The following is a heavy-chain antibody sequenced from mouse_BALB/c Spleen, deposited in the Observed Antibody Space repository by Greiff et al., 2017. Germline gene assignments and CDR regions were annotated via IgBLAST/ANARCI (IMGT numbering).Heavy chain of an antibody. D-gene: IGHD2-3*01. J-gene: IGHJ1*01. CDR3: ARGYDGYYRERYFDV. Sequence: QVQLKQSGAELARPGASVKLSCKASGYTFTDYYINWVKQRTGQGLEWIGEIYPGSGNTYYNEKFKGKATLTADTSSSTAYMQLSSLTSEDSAVYYCARGYDGYYRERYFDVWGAGTTVTVSS. CDR2: IYPGSGNT. V-gene: IGHV1-77*01. CDR1: GYTFTDYY.